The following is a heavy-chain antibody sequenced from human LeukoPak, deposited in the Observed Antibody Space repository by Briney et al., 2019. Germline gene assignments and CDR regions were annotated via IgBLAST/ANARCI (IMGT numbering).Heavy chain of an antibody. D-gene: IGHD2-15*01. V-gene: IGHV3-48*01. Sequence: GGSLRLSCAASGFTFSSYDMNWIRQAPGKGLEWVSYISISSSTIYYADSVKGRFTISRDNAKNSLYLQMNSLRAEDTAIYYCARGLPLFDPWGQGTLVTVSS. J-gene: IGHJ5*02. CDR2: ISISSSTI. CDR3: ARGLPLFDP. CDR1: GFTFSSYD.